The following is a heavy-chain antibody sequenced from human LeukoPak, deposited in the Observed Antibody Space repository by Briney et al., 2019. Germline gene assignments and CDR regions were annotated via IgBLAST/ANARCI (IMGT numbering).Heavy chain of an antibody. D-gene: IGHD1-26*01. V-gene: IGHV3-11*01. CDR3: AKGSLAVPTTPFDF. J-gene: IGHJ4*02. CDR1: GFTFSDSF. CDR2: ISSRGTTI. Sequence: GGSLRLSCTASGFTFSDSFMSWIRQAPGKGLEWISYISSRGTTIYYADSVKGRFTISRDNAKNSLYLQINSLRVDDTAVIYCAKGSLAVPTTPFDFWGQGTLVTVSS.